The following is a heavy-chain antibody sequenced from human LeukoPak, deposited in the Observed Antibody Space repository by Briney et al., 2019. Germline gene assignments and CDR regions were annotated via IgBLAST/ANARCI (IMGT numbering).Heavy chain of an antibody. J-gene: IGHJ2*01. V-gene: IGHV4-59*01. Sequence: PSETLSLTCTVSGGSISSYYWSWIRQPPGKGLEWIGYIYYSGSTSYNPSLKSRVTISVDTSKNQFSLKLSSVTAADTAVYYCARLDRIAAAGTVYWYFDLWGRGTLVTVSS. CDR1: GGSISSYY. CDR3: ARLDRIAAAGTVYWYFDL. CDR2: IYYSGST. D-gene: IGHD6-13*01.